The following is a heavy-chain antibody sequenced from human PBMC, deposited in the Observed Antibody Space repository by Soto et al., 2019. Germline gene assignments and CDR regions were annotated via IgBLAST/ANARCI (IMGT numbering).Heavy chain of an antibody. V-gene: IGHV3-23*01. Sequence: EVHLLESGGGLVQPGGSLRLSCAASGFTFSSSAMNWVRQAPGKGLEWVSVISGSGGSTYYADSVKGRFTISRDNSKNTLDLQMDSLRVEDTAVYYCEKDGGIAARLVDYWGQGTLVTVSS. J-gene: IGHJ4*02. CDR1: GFTFSSSA. CDR2: ISGSGGST. CDR3: EKDGGIAARLVDY. D-gene: IGHD6-6*01.